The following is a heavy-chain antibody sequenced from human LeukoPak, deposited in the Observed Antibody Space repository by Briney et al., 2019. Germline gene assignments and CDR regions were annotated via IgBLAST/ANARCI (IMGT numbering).Heavy chain of an antibody. CDR2: IYYSGST. CDR1: GGSISSYY. V-gene: IGHV4-59*08. Sequence: PSETLSLTCTVSGGSISSYYWTWIRQPPGKGLEWIGYIYYSGSTNCNPSLKSRVTISVDTSKNQFSLKLSSVTAADTAVYYCARQRTPYSSFDPRGQGTLVTVSS. D-gene: IGHD4-11*01. J-gene: IGHJ5*02. CDR3: ARQRTPYSSFDP.